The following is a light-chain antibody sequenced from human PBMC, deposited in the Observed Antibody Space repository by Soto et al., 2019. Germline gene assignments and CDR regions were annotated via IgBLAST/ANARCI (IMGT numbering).Light chain of an antibody. J-gene: IGLJ3*02. V-gene: IGLV2-14*01. CDR2: EVS. CDR3: SSYTSSSTRV. Sequence: QSALTQPASVSGSPGQSSPISCTGTSSDVGGYNYVSWYQQHPGKAPKLMIYEVSKRPSGVSNRFSGSKSGNTASLTISGLQAEDEADYYCSSYTSSSTRVFGGGTKLTVL. CDR1: SSDVGGYNY.